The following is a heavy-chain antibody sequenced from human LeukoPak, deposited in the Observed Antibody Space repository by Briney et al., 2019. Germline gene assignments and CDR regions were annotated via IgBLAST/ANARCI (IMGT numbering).Heavy chain of an antibody. CDR2: IYTSGST. V-gene: IGHV4-4*09. J-gene: IGHJ4*02. D-gene: IGHD3-10*01. Sequence: SETLSLTCTVSGGSISSYYWSWIRQPPGKGLDWIGYIYTSGSTNYNPSLKSRVTISVDTSKNQFSLKLSSVTAADTAVYYCARHYYGSGSYYNGWGTFDYWGQGTLVTVSS. CDR3: ARHYYGSGSYYNGWGTFDY. CDR1: GGSISSYY.